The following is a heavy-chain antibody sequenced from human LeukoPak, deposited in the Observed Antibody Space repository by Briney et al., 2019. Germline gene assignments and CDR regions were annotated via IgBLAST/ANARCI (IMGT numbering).Heavy chain of an antibody. J-gene: IGHJ4*02. D-gene: IGHD1-1*01. CDR1: GFTFSSYS. CDR3: AKIAPTTDFMYYFDY. Sequence: GGSLRLSCAASGFTFSSYSMNWVRQAPGKGLEWVSSISSSSSYIYYADSVKGRFTISRDNSKNTLYLQMNSLRAEDTAVYYCAKIAPTTDFMYYFDYWGQGTLVTVSS. CDR2: ISSSSSYI. V-gene: IGHV3-21*04.